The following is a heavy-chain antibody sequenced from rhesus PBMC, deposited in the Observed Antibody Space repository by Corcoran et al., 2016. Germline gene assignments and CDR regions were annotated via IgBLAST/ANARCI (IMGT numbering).Heavy chain of an antibody. V-gene: IGHV4-165*01. CDR2: ISGSSGST. Sequence: QVQLQESGPGLGKPSETLSLTCAVSGGSFSGYYWGWIRQPPGKGLEWVGYISGSSGSTDYNPSLKSRVTISTDTSKNQFSLKLSSVTAADTAVYYCARGVWWPDYWGQGVLVTVSS. CDR1: GGSFSGYY. J-gene: IGHJ4*01. D-gene: IGHD2-39*02. CDR3: ARGVWWPDY.